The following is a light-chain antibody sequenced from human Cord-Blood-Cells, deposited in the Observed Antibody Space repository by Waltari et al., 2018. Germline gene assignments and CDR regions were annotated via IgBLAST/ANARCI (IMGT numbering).Light chain of an antibody. V-gene: IGKV3-11*01. J-gene: IGKJ2*01. CDR1: QTVSSN. CDR3: QQRSNWPPPYT. CDR2: GAS. Sequence: EIVMTQSPATLSVSPGARATLSCRASQTVSSNLAWYQQKPGQAHRLLIYGASTRATGIPARFSGSGSGTDFTLTISSLEPEDFAVYYCQQRSNWPPPYTFGQGTKLEIK.